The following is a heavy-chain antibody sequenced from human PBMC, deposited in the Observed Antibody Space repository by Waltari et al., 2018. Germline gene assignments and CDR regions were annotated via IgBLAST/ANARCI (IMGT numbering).Heavy chain of an antibody. CDR3: ARDARPPYSGSYLLNWYFDL. V-gene: IGHV3-33*01. Sequence: QVQLVESGGGVVQPGRSLRLSCAASGFTFSTYGMHWVRQAPGKGLGWVTVIWYDGSHKFDADSVKGRFTISRDNSKNTLYLQMNSLRAEDTAVYYCARDARPPYSGSYLLNWYFDLWGRGTLVSVSS. CDR2: IWYDGSHK. CDR1: GFTFSTYG. D-gene: IGHD1-26*01. J-gene: IGHJ2*01.